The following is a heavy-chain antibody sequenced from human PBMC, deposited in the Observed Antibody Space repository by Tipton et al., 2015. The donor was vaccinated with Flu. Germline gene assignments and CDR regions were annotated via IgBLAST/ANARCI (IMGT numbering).Heavy chain of an antibody. D-gene: IGHD6-19*01. Sequence: TLSLTCTVSGGSISSSSYYWGWIRQPPGKGLEWIGSIYYSGSTYYNPSLKSRVTISVDTSKNQFSLKLSSVTAADTAVYYCASESTTYSSGWYRVADAFDIWGQGTMVTVSS. CDR3: ASESTTYSSGWYRVADAFDI. V-gene: IGHV4-39*07. CDR2: IYYSGST. J-gene: IGHJ3*02. CDR1: GGSISSSSYY.